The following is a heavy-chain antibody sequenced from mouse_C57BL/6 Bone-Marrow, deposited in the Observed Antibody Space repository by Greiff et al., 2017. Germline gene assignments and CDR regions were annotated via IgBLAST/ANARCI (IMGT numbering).Heavy chain of an antibody. D-gene: IGHD3-2*02. CDR1: GYTFTSYW. J-gene: IGHJ4*01. V-gene: IGHV1-69*01. CDR2: LDPSDSYT. Sequence: QVQLQQPGAELVMPGASVKLSCKASGYTFTSYWMHWVKQRPGQGLVWIGELDPSDSYTNYNQKFKGKSTLTVDKSSSTAYMQISGLTSEDSAVYYCARVSSGYICAMDYWGQGTSVTVSS. CDR3: ARVSSGYICAMDY.